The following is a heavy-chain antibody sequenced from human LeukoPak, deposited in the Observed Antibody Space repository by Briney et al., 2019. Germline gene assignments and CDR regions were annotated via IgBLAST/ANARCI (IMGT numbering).Heavy chain of an antibody. CDR3: ARGLGYRDFFPKDY. V-gene: IGHV3-33*01. CDR1: GFTFSSYG. J-gene: IGHJ4*02. CDR2: IWYDGSNK. Sequence: GGSLRLSCAASGFTFSSYGMHWVRQAPGKGLEWVAVIWYDGSNKYYAASVKGRFTISRDNFKNTLSLQMNSLRAEDTALYYCARGLGYRDFFPKDYWGQGTLVTVSS. D-gene: IGHD4-17*01.